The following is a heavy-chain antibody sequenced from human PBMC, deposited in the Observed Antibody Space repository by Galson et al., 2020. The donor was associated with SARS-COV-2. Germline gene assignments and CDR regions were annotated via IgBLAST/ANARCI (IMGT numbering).Heavy chain of an antibody. CDR3: TRDRPLYGDFYFYGMDV. J-gene: IGHJ6*02. CDR1: GFTFSDFS. V-gene: IGHV3-49*03. D-gene: IGHD4-17*01. Sequence: GESLKISCTGSGFTFSDFSVHWFRQAPGKGLEWVGYIRSRAYDGSPEYAASVKGRFSISADDSKGIAYLQMNNLKTEDTAVYYCTRDRPLYGDFYFYGMDVWGLGTTVTVSS. CDR2: IRSRAYDGSP.